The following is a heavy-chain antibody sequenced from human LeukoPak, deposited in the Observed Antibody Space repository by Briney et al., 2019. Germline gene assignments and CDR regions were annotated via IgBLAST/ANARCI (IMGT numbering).Heavy chain of an antibody. Sequence: KPSETLSLTCGVSGXSITITNDWTWVRQPPGKGLEWIGEVNLQGSTNYNPSLMGRVAISVDTSENHISLQLTSVTAADTAVYYCAREGGPYRPLDYSGQGTLVTVSS. J-gene: IGHJ4*02. CDR1: GXSITITND. CDR3: AREGGPYRPLDY. V-gene: IGHV4-4*02. CDR2: VNLQGST.